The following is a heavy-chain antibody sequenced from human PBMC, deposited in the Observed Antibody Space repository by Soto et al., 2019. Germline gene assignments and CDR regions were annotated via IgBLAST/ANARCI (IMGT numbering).Heavy chain of an antibody. CDR2: IDGSGGIT. CDR1: GFPFGTTD. V-gene: IGHV3-23*01. D-gene: IGHD3-10*01. Sequence: VGSLRLSCAASGFPFGTTDMSWVRQAPGEGLEWVSTIDGSGGITFYADSVKGRFTISRDNSRNTVYLQMNSLRGEDTALYYCVKNSGWFNTWGQGALVTVSS. J-gene: IGHJ5*02. CDR3: VKNSGWFNT.